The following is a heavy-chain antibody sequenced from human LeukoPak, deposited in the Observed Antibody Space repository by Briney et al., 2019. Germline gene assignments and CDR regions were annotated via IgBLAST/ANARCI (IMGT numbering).Heavy chain of an antibody. Sequence: PSQTLSLTCTVSGGSISSGDYYWSWIRQPPGKGLEWIGYIYYSGSTYYNPSLKSRVTISVDTSKNQFPLKLSSVTAADTAVYYCARYDYGGILFDYWGQGTLVTVSS. CDR2: IYYSGST. CDR3: ARYDYGGILFDY. D-gene: IGHD4-23*01. V-gene: IGHV4-30-4*08. J-gene: IGHJ4*02. CDR1: GGSISSGDYY.